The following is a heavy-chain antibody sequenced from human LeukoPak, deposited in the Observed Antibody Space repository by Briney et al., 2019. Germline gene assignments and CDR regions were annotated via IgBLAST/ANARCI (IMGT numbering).Heavy chain of an antibody. CDR3: ARHQLHYGSGSSFDS. Sequence: KPSETLSLTCTVSGGSISGYFWSWIRLPPGKGLEWIGYIYPSRNTNYNPSLKSRVTIAVDMSKNQFSLKLKSVTAADTAVYLCARHQLHYGSGSSFDSWGQGTLVIVSS. D-gene: IGHD3-10*01. V-gene: IGHV4-4*09. J-gene: IGHJ4*02. CDR1: GGSISGYF. CDR2: IYPSRNT.